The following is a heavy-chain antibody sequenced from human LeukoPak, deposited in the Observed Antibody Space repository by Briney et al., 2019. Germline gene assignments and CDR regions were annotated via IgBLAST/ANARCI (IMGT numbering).Heavy chain of an antibody. J-gene: IGHJ6*03. D-gene: IGHD3-10*01. Sequence: SETLSLTCTVSGGSISSYYWSWIRQPPGKGLEWIGYIYYSRSTNYNPSLKSRVTISVDTSKNQFSLKLSSVTAADTAVYHCARDGDYYYYMDVWGKGTTVTVSS. V-gene: IGHV4-59*01. CDR2: IYYSRST. CDR1: GGSISSYY. CDR3: ARDGDYYYYMDV.